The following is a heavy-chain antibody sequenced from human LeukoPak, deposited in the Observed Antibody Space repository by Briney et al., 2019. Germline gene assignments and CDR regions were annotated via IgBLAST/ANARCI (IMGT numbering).Heavy chain of an antibody. CDR1: GYTITSYA. CDR2: INTNTGNP. D-gene: IGHD2-2*01. V-gene: IGHV7-4-1*02. Sequence: ASVKVSCKASGYTITSYAMNWVRQAPGQGLEWMGWINTNTGNPTYAQGFTGRFVFSLDTSVSTAYLQISSLKAEDTAVYYCARDQSPLPRYCSSTSCPLDYWGQGTLVTVSS. CDR3: ARDQSPLPRYCSSTSCPLDY. J-gene: IGHJ4*02.